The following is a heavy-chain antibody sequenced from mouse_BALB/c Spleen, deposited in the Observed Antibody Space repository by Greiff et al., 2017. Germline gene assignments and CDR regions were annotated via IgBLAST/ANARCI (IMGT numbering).Heavy chain of an antibody. CDR3: ARCKGGNAMDY. J-gene: IGHJ4*01. CDR2: INPSTGYT. Sequence: VMLVESGAELAKPGASVKMSCKASGYTFTSYWMHWVKQRPGQGLEWIGYINPSTGYTEYNQKFKEQATLTADKSSSTAYMQLSSLTSEDSAVYDCARCKGGNAMDYWGQGTSVTVSS. CDR1: GYTFTSYW. V-gene: IGHV1-7*01.